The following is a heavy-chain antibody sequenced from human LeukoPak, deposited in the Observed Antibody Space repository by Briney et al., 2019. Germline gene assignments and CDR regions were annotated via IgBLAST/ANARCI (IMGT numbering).Heavy chain of an antibody. Sequence: GASVKVSCKASGYTFTSYGISWLRQAPGQGLEWMGWISAYNGNTKYAQKLQGRVTMTTDTSTSTAYMELRSLRSDDTAVYYCARDQGIVMVYGAPDYWGQGTLVTVSS. CDR1: GYTFTSYG. V-gene: IGHV1-18*01. D-gene: IGHD2-8*01. CDR3: ARDQGIVMVYGAPDY. J-gene: IGHJ4*02. CDR2: ISAYNGNT.